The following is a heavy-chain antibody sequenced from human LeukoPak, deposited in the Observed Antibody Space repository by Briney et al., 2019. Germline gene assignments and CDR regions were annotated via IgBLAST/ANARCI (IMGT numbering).Heavy chain of an antibody. CDR3: AGTTTQVAFDI. J-gene: IGHJ3*02. V-gene: IGHV4-4*07. CDR1: GGSISSYY. Sequence: SETLSLTCTVSGGSISSYYWSWIRQPAGKGLEWIGRIYTSGSTNYNPSLKSRVTMSVDTSKSHFSLKLSSVTAADTAVYYCAGTTTQVAFDIWGQGTMVTVSS. CDR2: IYTSGST. D-gene: IGHD2/OR15-2a*01.